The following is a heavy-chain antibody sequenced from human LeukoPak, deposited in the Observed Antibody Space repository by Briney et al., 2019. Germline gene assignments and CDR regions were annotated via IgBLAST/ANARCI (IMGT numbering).Heavy chain of an antibody. D-gene: IGHD2-15*01. J-gene: IGHJ4*02. CDR2: INPSSGST. CDR1: GYTFTSYY. CDR3: ARGRYCSGGSCYLIDY. V-gene: IGHV1-46*01. Sequence: ASVKVSFKGAGYTFTSYYMHWVGEPPGQGLAWVGIINPSSGSTSYAQKFQDRVTMPSDKSKSTVYMERSSLRSEDTAVYYCARGRYCSGGSCYLIDYWGQGNLVTVSS.